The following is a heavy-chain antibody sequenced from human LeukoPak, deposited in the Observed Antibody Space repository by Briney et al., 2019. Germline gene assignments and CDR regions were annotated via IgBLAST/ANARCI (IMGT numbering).Heavy chain of an antibody. CDR1: AFTFSIYV. CDR3: ACGIAAATYFDS. Sequence: GSLGLSCAASAFTFSIYVMHWVRQAPGKGLEWVAVISYDGSNKYYADSVKGRFTISRDNSKSTLYLQMNSLRPEDTAVYYCACGIAAATYFDSWGQGTLVTVSS. V-gene: IGHV3-30*04. CDR2: ISYDGSNK. J-gene: IGHJ4*02. D-gene: IGHD6-13*01.